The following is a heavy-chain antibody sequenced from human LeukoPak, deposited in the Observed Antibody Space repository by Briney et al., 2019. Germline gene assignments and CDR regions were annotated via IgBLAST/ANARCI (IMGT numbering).Heavy chain of an antibody. J-gene: IGHJ6*03. D-gene: IGHD1-14*01. CDR1: GFTFSSYT. V-gene: IGHV3-9*01. CDR3: AKDSRTDYYYYMDV. CDR2: ISWNSGSI. Sequence: GGSLRLSCAASGFTFSSYTMNWVRQAPGKGLEWVSGISWNSGSIGYADSVKGRFTISRDNAKNSLYLQMNSLRTEDTALYYCAKDSRTDYYYYMDVWGKGTTVTISS.